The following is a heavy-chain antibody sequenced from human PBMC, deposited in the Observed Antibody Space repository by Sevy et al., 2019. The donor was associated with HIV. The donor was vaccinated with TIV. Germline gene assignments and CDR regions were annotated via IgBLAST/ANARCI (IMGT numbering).Heavy chain of an antibody. D-gene: IGHD3-22*01. J-gene: IGHJ3*02. Sequence: GGSLRLSCAASGFSFSSYAMNWVRQAPGKGLEWVSTIFGSGDVTYYADSVKGRFTISRDKSKNTLYLQMDSLRAEDTAVYYCAGARYDTSGSFDAFDIWGQGTMVTVSS. V-gene: IGHV3-23*01. CDR3: AGARYDTSGSFDAFDI. CDR1: GFSFSSYA. CDR2: IFGSGDVT.